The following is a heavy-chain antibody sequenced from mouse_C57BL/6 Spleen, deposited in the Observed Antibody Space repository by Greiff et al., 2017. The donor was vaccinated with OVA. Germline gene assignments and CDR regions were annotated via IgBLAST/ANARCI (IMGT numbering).Heavy chain of an antibody. CDR1: GFTFSDYG. CDR2: ISSGSSTI. Sequence: EVKLVESGGRLVKPGGSLKLSCAASGFTFSDYGMHWVRQAPEKGLEWVAYISSGSSTIYYADTVQGRFTISRDNAKNTLFLQMTSLRSEDTAMYYCASPIWSTEYFDVWGTGTTVTVSS. V-gene: IGHV5-17*01. D-gene: IGHD1-1*01. J-gene: IGHJ1*03. CDR3: ASPIWSTEYFDV.